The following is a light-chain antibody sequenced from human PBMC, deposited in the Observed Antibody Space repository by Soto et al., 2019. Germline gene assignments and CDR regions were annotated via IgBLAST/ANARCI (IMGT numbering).Light chain of an antibody. CDR2: DAS. CDR1: QSVSSY. Sequence: EIVLTQSPATLSLSPGERATLSCRASQSVSSYLAWYQQKPGQAPRLLIYDASSRATGIPARFSGSGSGTDFTLTISSLEPEDFAVYYCQQRSNWRFTFGPGTKVYIK. J-gene: IGKJ3*01. CDR3: QQRSNWRFT. V-gene: IGKV3-11*01.